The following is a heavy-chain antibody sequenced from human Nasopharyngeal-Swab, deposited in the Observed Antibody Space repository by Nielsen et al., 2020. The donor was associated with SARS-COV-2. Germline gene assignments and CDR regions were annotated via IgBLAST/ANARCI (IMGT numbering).Heavy chain of an antibody. CDR1: GFTFSSYW. D-gene: IGHD3-16*02. V-gene: IGHV3-7*01. J-gene: IGHJ4*02. CDR3: ASHYDYVWGSYRPFDY. CDR2: IKQDGSEK. Sequence: GESLKISCAASGFTFSSYWMSWVRQAPGKGLEWVANIKQDGSEKYYVDSVKGRFTISRDNAKNSLYLQMNSLRAEDTAVYYCASHYDYVWGSYRPFDYWGQGTLVTVSS.